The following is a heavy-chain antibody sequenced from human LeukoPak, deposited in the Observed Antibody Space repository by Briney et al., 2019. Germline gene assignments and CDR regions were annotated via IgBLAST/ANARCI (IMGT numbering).Heavy chain of an antibody. V-gene: IGHV3-23*01. CDR2: ISGSGGST. D-gene: IGHD3-22*01. J-gene: IGHJ4*02. CDR3: AKKPYDSSGFPPYY. CDR1: GFTFSSYA. Sequence: GGSLRLSCAVSGFTFSSYAMSWVRQAPGKGLEWVSAISGSGGSTYCADSVKGRFTISRDNSKNTLYLQMDSLRAEDTAVYYCAKKPYDSSGFPPYYWGQGTLVTVSS.